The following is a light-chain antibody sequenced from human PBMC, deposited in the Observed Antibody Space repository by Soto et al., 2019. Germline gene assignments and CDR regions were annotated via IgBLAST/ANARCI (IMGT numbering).Light chain of an antibody. Sequence: DIQMTQSPSTLSASVGDRVTITCRASQSISSRLAWYQQKPGKAPKLLIYKASSLESGVPSRLSGSGSGTEFTLTISSLQPDDFATYYCQQYYSYAPLTFGGGTKVEIK. CDR2: KAS. V-gene: IGKV1-5*03. CDR3: QQYYSYAPLT. CDR1: QSISSR. J-gene: IGKJ4*01.